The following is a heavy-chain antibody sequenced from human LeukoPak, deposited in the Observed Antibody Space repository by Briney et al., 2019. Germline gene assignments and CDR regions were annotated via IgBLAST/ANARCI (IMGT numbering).Heavy chain of an antibody. CDR2: ISSNGGST. Sequence: GGSLRLSCAASGFTFSSYAMHWVREAPGKGLESVSAISSNGGSTYYANSVKGRFTISRDNSKNTLYLQMGSLRAEDMAVYYCARGAPAALYSFDYWGQGTLVTVSS. J-gene: IGHJ4*02. D-gene: IGHD2-2*01. CDR3: ARGAPAALYSFDY. V-gene: IGHV3-64*01. CDR1: GFTFSSYA.